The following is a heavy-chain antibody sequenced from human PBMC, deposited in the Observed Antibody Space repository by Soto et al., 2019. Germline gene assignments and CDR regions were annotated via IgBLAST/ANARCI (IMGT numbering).Heavy chain of an antibody. CDR3: GRELITMVRGVPTRFDP. CDR1: GYTFTSYY. D-gene: IGHD3-10*01. J-gene: IGHJ5*02. CDR2: INPSGGST. V-gene: IGHV1-46*01. Sequence: ASVKVSCKASGYTFTSYYMHWVRQAPGQGLEWMGIINPSGGSTSYAQKFQGRVTMTRDTSTSTVYMELSSLRSEDTAVYYCGRELITMVRGVPTRFDPWGQGTLVTVSS.